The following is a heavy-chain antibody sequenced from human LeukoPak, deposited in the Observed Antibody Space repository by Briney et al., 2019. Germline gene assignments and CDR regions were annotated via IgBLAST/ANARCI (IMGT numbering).Heavy chain of an antibody. CDR1: GGTFSSYA. CDR2: IIPIFGTA. J-gene: IGHJ4*02. D-gene: IGHD6-13*01. V-gene: IGHV1-69*05. CDR3: ARGPIAAAGYFDY. Sequence: GASVKVSCKASGGTFSSYAISWVRQAPGQGHEWMGGIIPIFGTANYAQKFQGRVTITTDESTSTAYMELSGLRSEDTAEYYCARGPIAAAGYFDYWGQGTLVTVSS.